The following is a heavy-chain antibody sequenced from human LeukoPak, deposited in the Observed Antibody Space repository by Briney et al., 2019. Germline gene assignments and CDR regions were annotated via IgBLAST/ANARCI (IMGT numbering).Heavy chain of an antibody. CDR3: ARDGGTTVTLFDY. CDR1: GGSISSGDYY. Sequence: SQTLSLTCTVSGGSISSGDYYWSWIRQPPGKGLEWIGYIYYSGSTYYNPSLKSRVTISVDTSKNQFSLKLSSVTAADTAVYYCARDGGTTVTLFDYWGQGTLVTVSS. D-gene: IGHD4-17*01. V-gene: IGHV4-30-4*01. J-gene: IGHJ4*02. CDR2: IYYSGST.